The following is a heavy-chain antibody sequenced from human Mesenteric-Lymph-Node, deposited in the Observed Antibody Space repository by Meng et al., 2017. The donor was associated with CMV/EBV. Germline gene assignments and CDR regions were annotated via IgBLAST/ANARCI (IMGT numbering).Heavy chain of an antibody. CDR2: IYYSGST. Sequence: QLQLQESGPGLVKPSDTLSLPCTVPGGSISSSSYYWGWIRQPPGKGLEWIGSIYYSGSTYYNPSLKSRVTISVDTSKNQFSLKLSSVTAADTAVYYCARPHYYGSGSSPWFDPWGQGTLVTVSS. V-gene: IGHV4-39*01. J-gene: IGHJ5*02. CDR3: ARPHYYGSGSSPWFDP. CDR1: GGSISSSSYY. D-gene: IGHD3-10*01.